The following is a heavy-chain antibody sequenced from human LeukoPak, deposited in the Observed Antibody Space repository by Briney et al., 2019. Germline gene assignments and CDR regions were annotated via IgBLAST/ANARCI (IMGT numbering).Heavy chain of an antibody. D-gene: IGHD3-3*01. J-gene: IGHJ6*03. Sequence: GASVKVSCKASGYTFTSYYMHWVRQAPGQGLEWMGIINPSGGSTSYAQKFQGRVTMTRDMSTSTAYMELSSLRSEDTAVYYCARGPDYDFWSGLGYYYYYYMDVWGKGTTVTVSS. V-gene: IGHV1-46*01. CDR1: GYTFTSYY. CDR2: INPSGGST. CDR3: ARGPDYDFWSGLGYYYYYYMDV.